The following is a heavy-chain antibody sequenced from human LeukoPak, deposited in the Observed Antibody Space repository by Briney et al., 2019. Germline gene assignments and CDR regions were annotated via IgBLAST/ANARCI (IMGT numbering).Heavy chain of an antibody. J-gene: IGHJ4*02. CDR2: ISSSGSTT. V-gene: IGHV3-11*01. CDR3: AKVRWGPYYYDSSGYYGY. CDR1: GFTFSDYY. Sequence: RGSLRLSCAASGFTFSDYYMSWIRQAPGKGLEWVSYISSSGSTTYYADSVKGRFTISRDNSKNTLYLQMNSLRAEDTAVYYCAKVRWGPYYYDSSGYYGYWGQGTLVTVSS. D-gene: IGHD3-22*01.